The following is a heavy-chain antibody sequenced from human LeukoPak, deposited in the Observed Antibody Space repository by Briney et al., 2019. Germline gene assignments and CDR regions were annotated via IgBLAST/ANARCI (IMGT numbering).Heavy chain of an antibody. Sequence: ASVKVSCKASGYTFTSYDINWVRQATGQGLEWMGWMNPNSGNTGYAQKFQGRVTITRNTSISTAYMELSSLRSEDTAVYYCARDSIRIANWFDPWGQGTLVTVSS. V-gene: IGHV1-8*03. CDR3: ARDSIRIANWFDP. D-gene: IGHD2-15*01. CDR1: GYTFTSYD. CDR2: MNPNSGNT. J-gene: IGHJ5*02.